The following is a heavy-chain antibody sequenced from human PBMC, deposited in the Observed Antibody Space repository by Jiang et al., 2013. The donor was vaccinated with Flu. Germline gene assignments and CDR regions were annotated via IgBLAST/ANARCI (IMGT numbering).Heavy chain of an antibody. Sequence: GLVKPSETLSLTCTVSGGSISSYYWSWIRQPPGKGLEWIGYIYYSGSTNYNPSLKSRVTISVDTSKNQFSLKLSSVTAADTAVYYCAGSYSSEGGNWFDPWGQGTLVTVSS. CDR1: GGSISSYY. J-gene: IGHJ5*02. V-gene: IGHV4-59*08. D-gene: IGHD6-19*01. CDR2: IYYSGST. CDR3: AGSYSSEGGNWFDP.